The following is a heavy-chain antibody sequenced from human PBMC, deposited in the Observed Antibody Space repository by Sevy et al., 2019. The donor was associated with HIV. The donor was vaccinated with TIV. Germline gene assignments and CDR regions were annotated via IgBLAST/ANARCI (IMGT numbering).Heavy chain of an antibody. CDR3: AKDIGATGIAVVAN. J-gene: IGHJ4*02. D-gene: IGHD6-19*01. V-gene: IGHV3-9*01. CDR1: GFTFDDFA. Sequence: GGSLRLSCAASGFTFDDFAMHWVRQVPGKGLEWVSGLNWDSGSVAYADSVKGRFTISRDNAKSALFLQMNSLRAEDTALYYCAKDIGATGIAVVANWGQGIQVTVSS. CDR2: LNWDSGSV.